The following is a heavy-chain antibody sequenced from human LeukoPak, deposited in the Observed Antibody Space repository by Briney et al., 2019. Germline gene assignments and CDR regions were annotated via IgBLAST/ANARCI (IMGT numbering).Heavy chain of an antibody. Sequence: SETLSLTCTVSGGSISSYHWSWIRQPPGKGLEWIGYIYYSGKNNYNPSLKSRVTISVETYKNEFSLKVTSVTAADTAVYYCASTGEQQLGAFDIWGQGTMVTVSS. J-gene: IGHJ3*02. D-gene: IGHD6-13*01. CDR1: GGSISSYH. CDR2: IYYSGKN. V-gene: IGHV4-59*01. CDR3: ASTGEQQLGAFDI.